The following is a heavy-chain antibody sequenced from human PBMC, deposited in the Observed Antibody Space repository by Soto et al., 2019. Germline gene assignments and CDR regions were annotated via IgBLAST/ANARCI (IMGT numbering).Heavy chain of an antibody. J-gene: IGHJ4*02. D-gene: IGHD3-10*01. CDR3: AKVSRKGSAIDFEY. CDR2: VNPNNGDT. V-gene: IGHV1-8*01. Sequence: QVQLVQSGAELKKPGASVKVSCKASGYTFSNYDMNWVRQATGQGPEWIGWVNPNNGDTGYAQKVQGRVTLTTDISTTTAYMELTSLRSEDTAIYYWAKVSRKGSAIDFEYWGQGTLITVSS. CDR1: GYTFSNYD.